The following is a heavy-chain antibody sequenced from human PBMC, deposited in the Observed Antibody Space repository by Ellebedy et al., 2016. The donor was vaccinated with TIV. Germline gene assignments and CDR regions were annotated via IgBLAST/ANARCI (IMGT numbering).Heavy chain of an antibody. J-gene: IGHJ4*02. V-gene: IGHV1-69*06. CDR2: VIPIVGSA. CDR1: GGTFSSYG. CDR3: ATGGGLRNAAFDS. Sequence: SVKVSCXASGGTFSSYGVNWVRQAPGQGLEWMGGVIPIVGSASSAQKFQGRLSITADKSTGTAYMELIRLTSEDTAIYYCATGGGLRNAAFDSWGLGSPVTVSS. D-gene: IGHD1-1*01.